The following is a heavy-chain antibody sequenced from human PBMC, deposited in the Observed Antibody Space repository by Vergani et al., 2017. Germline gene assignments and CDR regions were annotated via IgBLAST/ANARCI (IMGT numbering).Heavy chain of an antibody. CDR3: AQGYYDSDAFDI. J-gene: IGHJ3*02. CDR1: GFIFSNYG. V-gene: IGHV3-33*06. D-gene: IGHD3-22*01. CDR2: IWYDGSNK. Sequence: QVQLVESGGGVVQPGRSLRLSCAASGFIFSNYGMHWVRQAPGKGLEWVAVIWYDGSNKYYPDSVKGRFTISRDNSKNTLYLQMNSLRAEDTAVYYCAQGYYDSDAFDIWGQGTMVTVSS.